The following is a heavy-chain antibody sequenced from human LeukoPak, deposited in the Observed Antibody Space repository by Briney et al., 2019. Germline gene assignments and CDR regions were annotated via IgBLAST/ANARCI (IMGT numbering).Heavy chain of an antibody. J-gene: IGHJ6*03. Sequence: SETLSLTCTVSGGSISSGSYYWSWIRQPAGKGLEWIGRIYTSGSTNYNPSLKSRVTISVDTSKNQFSLKLSSVTAADTAVYYCARAITMVRGVTVYYYYMDFWGKGTTVTVSS. V-gene: IGHV4-61*02. CDR1: GGSISSGSYY. D-gene: IGHD3-10*01. CDR3: ARAITMVRGVTVYYYYMDF. CDR2: IYTSGST.